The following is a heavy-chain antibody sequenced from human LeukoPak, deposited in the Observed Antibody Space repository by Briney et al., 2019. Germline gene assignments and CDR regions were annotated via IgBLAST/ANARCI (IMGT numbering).Heavy chain of an antibody. CDR1: GFTFSSYS. CDR2: ISSSSSYI. CDR3: ARAQTGYSSSWFG. Sequence: GGSLRLSCAASGFTFSSYSMNWVRQAPGKGLEWVSSISSSSSYIYYADSVKGRFTISRDNAKNSLYLQMNSLRAEDTAVYYCARAQTGYSSSWFGWGQGTLVTVSS. D-gene: IGHD6-13*01. V-gene: IGHV3-21*04. J-gene: IGHJ4*02.